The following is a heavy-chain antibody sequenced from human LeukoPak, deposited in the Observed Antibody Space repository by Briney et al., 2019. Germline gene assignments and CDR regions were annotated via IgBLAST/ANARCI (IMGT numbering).Heavy chain of an antibody. CDR2: IYYSGST. D-gene: IGHD3-10*01. J-gene: IGHJ4*02. V-gene: IGHV4-59*01. Sequence: PETLSLTCTVSGGSISSYYWSWIRQPPGKGLEWIGYIYYSGSTNYNPSLKSRVTISVDTSKNQFSLKLSSVTAADTAVYYCARGDRGVIDYWGQGTLVTVSS. CDR1: GGSISSYY. CDR3: ARGDRGVIDY.